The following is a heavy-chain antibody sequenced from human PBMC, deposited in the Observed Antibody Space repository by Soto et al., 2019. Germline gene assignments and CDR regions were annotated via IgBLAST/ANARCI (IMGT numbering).Heavy chain of an antibody. CDR2: ISSSSSYT. V-gene: IGHV3-11*06. D-gene: IGHD2-2*02. CDR1: GFTFSDYY. J-gene: IGHJ6*02. CDR3: ARFRVVVPAAIADYYYGMDV. Sequence: PGGSLRLSCAASGFTFSDYYMSWIRQAPGMGLEWVSYISSSSSYTNYADSVKGRFTISRDNAKNSLYLQMNSLRAEDTAVYYCARFRVVVPAAIADYYYGMDVWGQGTTVTVSS.